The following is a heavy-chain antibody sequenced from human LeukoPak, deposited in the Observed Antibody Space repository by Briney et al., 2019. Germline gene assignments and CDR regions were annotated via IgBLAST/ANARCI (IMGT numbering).Heavy chain of an antibody. D-gene: IGHD3-16*01. J-gene: IGHJ4*02. CDR1: GFTFSSYW. CDR3: GRAFPPLRTSSAGDL. CDR2: ISGLSSYT. Sequence: GGSLRLSCAASGFTFSSYWMSWVRQAPGKGLEWVSSISGLSSYTYYGESVKGRFSISRDNAKNSLYLQMNSLGAEDTATYYCGRAFPPLRTSSAGDLWGQGILVTVSS. V-gene: IGHV3-21*01.